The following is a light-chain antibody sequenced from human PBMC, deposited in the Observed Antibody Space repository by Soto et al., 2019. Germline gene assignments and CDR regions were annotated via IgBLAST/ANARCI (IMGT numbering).Light chain of an antibody. Sequence: DIQMTQSPCSLSTSVGERVTITCRASQSISTYLNWYQQKPGKAPKLLIYDASSLYSGVPSRFSGSGSETDFTLTVSSLQPEDFATYYCQQTYSTPHTFGGGTKVEIK. CDR1: QSISTY. V-gene: IGKV1-39*01. CDR2: DAS. CDR3: QQTYSTPHT. J-gene: IGKJ4*01.